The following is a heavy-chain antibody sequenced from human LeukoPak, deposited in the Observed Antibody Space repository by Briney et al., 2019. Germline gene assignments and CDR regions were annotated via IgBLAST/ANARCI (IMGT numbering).Heavy chain of an antibody. CDR1: GFTFSSYS. D-gene: IGHD3-10*02. CDR3: AELGITMIGGV. V-gene: IGHV3-21*01. Sequence: GGSLRLSCAASGFTFSSYSMNWVRHAPGKGLDWVSSISSSSSYIYYADSVKGRFTISRDNAKNSLYLQMNSLGAEDTAVYYCAELGITMIGGVWGKGTTVTISS. J-gene: IGHJ6*04. CDR2: ISSSSSYI.